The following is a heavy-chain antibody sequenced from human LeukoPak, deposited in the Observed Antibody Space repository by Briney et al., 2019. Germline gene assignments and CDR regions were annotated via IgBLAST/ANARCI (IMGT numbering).Heavy chain of an antibody. CDR1: GYSFTSYW. D-gene: IGHD3-22*01. V-gene: IGHV5-51*01. CDR3: ARLDPTYYYDSSGYRNWFDP. CDR2: IYPGDSDT. J-gene: IGHJ5*02. Sequence: GESLKISCKGSGYSFTSYWIGWVRQMPGKGLEWMGIIYPGDSDTRYSPSFQGQVTISADKSISTAYLQWSSLKASDTAMYYCARLDPTYYYDSSGYRNWFDPRGQGTLVTVSS.